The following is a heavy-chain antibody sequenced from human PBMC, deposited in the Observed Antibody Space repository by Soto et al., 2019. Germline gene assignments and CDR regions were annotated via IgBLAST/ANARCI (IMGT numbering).Heavy chain of an antibody. Sequence: EVQLEESGGDLVKPGGSLRLSCAASGFTLSNFAMSWVRQAPGKGLEWVSVVSGAGITTKYAASVKGRFTVSRDNSKNTLSLQMASLRAEDTGIFYCAKGRLLGLDNGNFDHWGHGTLVTLSS. CDR1: GFTLSNFA. CDR3: AKGRLLGLDNGNFDH. V-gene: IGHV3-23*04. D-gene: IGHD1-26*01. J-gene: IGHJ4*01. CDR2: VSGAGITT.